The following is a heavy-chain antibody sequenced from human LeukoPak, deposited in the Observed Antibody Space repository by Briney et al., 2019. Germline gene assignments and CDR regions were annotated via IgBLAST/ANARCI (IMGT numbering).Heavy chain of an antibody. J-gene: IGHJ6*02. V-gene: IGHV1-18*01. Sequence: ASVKVSCKASGYTFTSYGISWVPQAPGQGLEWMGWISAYNGNTNYAQKLQGRVTMTTDTSTSTAYMELRSLRSDDTAVYYCAVDIVVVPARYGMDVWGQGTTVTVSS. CDR2: ISAYNGNT. CDR3: AVDIVVVPARYGMDV. D-gene: IGHD2-2*01. CDR1: GYTFTSYG.